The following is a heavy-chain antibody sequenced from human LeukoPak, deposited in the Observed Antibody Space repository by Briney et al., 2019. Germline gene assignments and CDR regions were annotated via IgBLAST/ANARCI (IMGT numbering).Heavy chain of an antibody. J-gene: IGHJ4*02. CDR3: ARAGTTVTLGIDYFDY. D-gene: IGHD4-17*01. Sequence: SVKVSCKASGYTFTSYYMHWVRQAPGQGLEWMGIINPSGGSTSYAQKFQGRVTMPRHTSTSTVYMELSSLRSEDTAVYYCARAGTTVTLGIDYFDYWRQGTLLTVSS. V-gene: IGHV1-46*01. CDR1: GYTFTSYY. CDR2: INPSGGST.